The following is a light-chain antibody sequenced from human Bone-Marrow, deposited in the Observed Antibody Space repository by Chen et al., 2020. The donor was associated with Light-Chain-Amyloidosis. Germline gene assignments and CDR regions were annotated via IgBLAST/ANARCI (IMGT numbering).Light chain of an antibody. CDR2: GSS. V-gene: IGKV3-20*01. CDR3: QQYGTSPIT. CDR1: QTINSNY. Sequence: EIVLKQSPGTLSLSPGEGANLSCRASQTINSNYLTWYQQKFGQAPRLLIYGSSSRATGIPDRFTGSGSGTDFTLTINSLEPEDFAMYYCQQYGTSPITFGAGTKVEIK. J-gene: IGKJ4*01.